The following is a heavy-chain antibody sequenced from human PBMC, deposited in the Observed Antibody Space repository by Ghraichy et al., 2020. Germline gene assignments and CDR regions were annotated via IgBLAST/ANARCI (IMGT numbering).Heavy chain of an antibody. CDR1: EFTFDGYP. CDR2: LGADCRST. D-gene: IGHD3-10*01. V-gene: IGHV3-23*01. J-gene: IGHJ3*01. CDR3: AKEGGRLGEGAFDV. Sequence: GGSLRLSCAVSEFTFDGYPKTWVCQAPGKGLEWVSTLGADCRSTFYSDSVKDRFTISRDKSKRTLYLQMNSLRADDTAVYYCAKEGGRLGEGAFDVWGQGTKVTVSS.